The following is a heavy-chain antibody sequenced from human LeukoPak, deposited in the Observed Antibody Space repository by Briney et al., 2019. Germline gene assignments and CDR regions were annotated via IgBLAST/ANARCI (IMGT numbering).Heavy chain of an antibody. V-gene: IGHV1-2*02. CDR3: ARLRWPRGGRSSFDY. CDR1: GNTFTDYY. J-gene: IGHJ4*02. D-gene: IGHD3-10*01. CDR2: INPNSGGT. Sequence: ASVKVSCKASGNTFTDYYMHWVRQAPGQGLEWMGWINPNSGGTNYAQKFQGRVTMTRDTSISTAYMELSSLRSDDTAVYYCARLRWPRGGRSSFDYWGQGALVTVSS.